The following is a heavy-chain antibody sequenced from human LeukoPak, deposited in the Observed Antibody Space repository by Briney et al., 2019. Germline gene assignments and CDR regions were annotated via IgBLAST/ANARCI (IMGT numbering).Heavy chain of an antibody. CDR3: ARGIAVAGMGDAFDI. V-gene: IGHV3-7*01. J-gene: IGHJ3*02. CDR1: GFTFTKYW. D-gene: IGHD6-19*01. CDR2: IKQGGSDK. Sequence: GDSLRLSCAASGFTFTKYWMTWVRQAPGKGLEWVGNIKQGGSDKNYMDSVKGRFTISRDNTKNSVYLQMSSLRAEDTAVYYCARGIAVAGMGDAFDIWGQGTMVTVSS.